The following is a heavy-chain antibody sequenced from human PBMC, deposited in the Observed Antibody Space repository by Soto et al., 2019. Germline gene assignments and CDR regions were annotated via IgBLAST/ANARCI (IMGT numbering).Heavy chain of an antibody. CDR2: IYSGGST. CDR3: ARGGGIVVVTAPYDH. J-gene: IGHJ4*02. V-gene: IGHV3-53*01. Sequence: GGFLRLSCAASGFTVSSNYMSWVRQAPGKGLEWVSVIYSGGSTYYADSVKGRFTISRDNSKNTLYLQMNSLRAEDTAVYYCARGGGIVVVTAPYDHWGQGTLVTVSS. CDR1: GFTVSSNY. D-gene: IGHD2-21*02.